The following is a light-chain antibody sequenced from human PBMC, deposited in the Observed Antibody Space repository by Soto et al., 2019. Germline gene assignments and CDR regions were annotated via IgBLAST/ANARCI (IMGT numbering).Light chain of an antibody. CDR2: DVS. CDR1: SSDVGGYNY. V-gene: IGLV2-14*01. CDR3: SSYTSSSTLVV. Sequence: QSALTQPASVSGSPGQSITISCTGTSSDVGGYNYVSWYQQHPGKAPKLMIYDVSNRPSGVSNRFSGSKSGNTASLTISGPQAEDGAVYYCSSYTSSSTLVVFGGGTKLTVL. J-gene: IGLJ2*01.